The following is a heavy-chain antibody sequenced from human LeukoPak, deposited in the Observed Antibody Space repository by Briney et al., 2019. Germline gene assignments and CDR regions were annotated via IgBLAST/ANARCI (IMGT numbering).Heavy chain of an antibody. Sequence: ASVKVSCKASGYTFTSYGISWVRQAPGQGLEWMGWISAYNGNTNYAQKLQGRVTMTTDTSTSTAYMELRSLRPDDTAVSYGARDLCSGGSCYSGNEAFDIWGQGKMVTVSS. CDR3: ARDLCSGGSCYSGNEAFDI. CDR2: ISAYNGNT. J-gene: IGHJ3*02. V-gene: IGHV1-18*01. D-gene: IGHD2-15*01. CDR1: GYTFTSYG.